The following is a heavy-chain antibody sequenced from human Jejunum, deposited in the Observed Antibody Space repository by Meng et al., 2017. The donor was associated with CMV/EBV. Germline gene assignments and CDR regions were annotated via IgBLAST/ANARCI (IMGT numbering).Heavy chain of an antibody. CDR2: MSASGDLT. V-gene: IGHV3-23*01. Sequence: GITFSKVACNWGRQAPGKGLEWVSGMSASGDLTYYADSVKGRFTMYRDTSKNTLYLQMNSLTDEDTAVYYCAKGGVKVFYFNGLDVWGQGTTVTVSS. CDR1: GITFSKVA. D-gene: IGHD3-16*01. CDR3: AKGGVKVFYFNGLDV. J-gene: IGHJ6*02.